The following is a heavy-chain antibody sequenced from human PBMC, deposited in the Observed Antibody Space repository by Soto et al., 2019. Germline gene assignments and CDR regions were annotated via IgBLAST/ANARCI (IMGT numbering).Heavy chain of an antibody. V-gene: IGHV4-4*02. D-gene: IGHD2-21*01. CDR3: ATLPPLVVVSVLPIRT. Sequence: VQLLQSGPGLVKTSGTLSLTCTVSGVSISSSNWWPGLRQAPGKGLEWISETYHVGIPFYNPSLKGLVSIAVVKSNTRFLLILNSLTAADAAMYYWATLPPLVVVSVLPIRTWGQGSQGTVSS. J-gene: IGHJ4*02. CDR1: GVSISSSNW. CDR2: TYHVGIP.